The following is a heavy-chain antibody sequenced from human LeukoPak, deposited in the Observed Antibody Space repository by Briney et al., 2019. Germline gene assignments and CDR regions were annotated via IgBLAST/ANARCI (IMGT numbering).Heavy chain of an antibody. V-gene: IGHV3-23*01. D-gene: IGHD3-10*01. CDR2: ISGSGGST. Sequence: QPGGSLRLSCAASGFTFSSYAMSWVRQAPGKGLEWVSGISGSGGSTYYADSVKGRFASSRDNSNNTLYVQMNSLRVEDTAVYYCAKSGGLSGSGRLAMDVWGQGTAVTVSS. CDR1: GFTFSSYA. J-gene: IGHJ6*02. CDR3: AKSGGLSGSGRLAMDV.